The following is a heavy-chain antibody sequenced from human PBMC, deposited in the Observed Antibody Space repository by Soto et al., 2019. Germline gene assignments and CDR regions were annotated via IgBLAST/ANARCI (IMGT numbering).Heavy chain of an antibody. CDR1: GFTFSSYG. V-gene: IGHV3-33*01. J-gene: IGHJ4*02. D-gene: IGHD1-7*01. CDR3: ARESETTGIDY. CDR2: IWYDGSNK. Sequence: GGSLRLSCAASGFTFSSYGMHWVRQAPGKGLEWVAVIWYDGSNKYYADSVKGRFTISRDNSKNTLYLQMNSLRAEDTAVYYCARESETTGIDYWGQGTLVTVSS.